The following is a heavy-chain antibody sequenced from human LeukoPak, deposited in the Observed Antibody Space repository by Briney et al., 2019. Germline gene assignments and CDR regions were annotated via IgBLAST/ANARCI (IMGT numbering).Heavy chain of an antibody. V-gene: IGHV1-18*01. J-gene: IGHJ4*02. CDR3: ARDVAARQERAFDY. CDR1: GYTFTSYG. Sequence: ASVKVSCKASGYTFTSYGISWVRQAPGQGLEWMGWISAYNGNTNYAQKLQGRVNMTTDTSTSTAYMELRSLRSDDTAVYYCARDVAARQERAFDYWGQGTLVTVSS. CDR2: ISAYNGNT. D-gene: IGHD6-6*01.